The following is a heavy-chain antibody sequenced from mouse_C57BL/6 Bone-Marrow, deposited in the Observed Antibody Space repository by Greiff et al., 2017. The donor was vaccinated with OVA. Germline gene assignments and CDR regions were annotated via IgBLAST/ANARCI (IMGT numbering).Heavy chain of an antibody. CDR2: IYPRSGNT. CDR1: GYTFTSYG. D-gene: IGHD2-5*01. V-gene: IGHV1-81*01. CDR3: AIYSNYDRFAY. J-gene: IGHJ3*01. Sequence: LVESGAELARPGASVKLSCKASGYTFTSYGISWVKQRTGQGLEWIGEIYPRSGNTYYNEKFKGKATLTADKSSSTAYMELRSLTSEDSAVYFCAIYSNYDRFAYWGQGTLVTVSA.